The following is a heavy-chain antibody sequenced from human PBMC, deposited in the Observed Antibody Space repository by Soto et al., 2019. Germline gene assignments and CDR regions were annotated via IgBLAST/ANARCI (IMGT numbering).Heavy chain of an antibody. CDR1: GDSISSYY. V-gene: IGHV4-59*08. CDR2: IYYSGST. D-gene: IGHD3-3*01. Sequence: SETLSLTCTVSGDSISSYYWSWIRQPPGKGLEWIGYIYYSGSTNYNPSLKSRVTISVDTSKNQFSLKLSSVTAADTAVYYCASYDFWSANNWFDPWGQGTLVTVSS. J-gene: IGHJ5*02. CDR3: ASYDFWSANNWFDP.